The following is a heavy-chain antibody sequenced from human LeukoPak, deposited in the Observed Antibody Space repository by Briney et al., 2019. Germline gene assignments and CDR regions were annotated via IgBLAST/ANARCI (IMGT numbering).Heavy chain of an antibody. CDR3: ARARGLLLWFGELTGYYFDY. CDR1: GFTVSSNY. CDR2: IYSGGST. D-gene: IGHD3-10*01. Sequence: GGSLRLSCAASGFTVSSNYMSWVRQAPGKGLEWVSVIYSGGSTCYADSVKGRFTISRDNSKNTLYLQMNSLRAEDTAVYYCARARGLLLWFGELTGYYFDYWGQGTLVTVSS. V-gene: IGHV3-66*01. J-gene: IGHJ4*02.